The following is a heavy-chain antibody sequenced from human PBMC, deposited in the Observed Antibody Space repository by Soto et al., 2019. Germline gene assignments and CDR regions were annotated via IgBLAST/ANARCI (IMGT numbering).Heavy chain of an antibody. CDR1: GFTFSSYG. CDR3: VGGQDGNAFDI. CDR2: ISYDGSNK. J-gene: IGHJ3*02. V-gene: IGHV3-30*03. Sequence: QVQLVESGGGVVQPGRSLRLSCAASGFTFSSYGMHWVRQAPDKGLEWVAVISYDGSNKYYADSVKGRFTISRDNSKNTLYLQMNSLRAEDTAVYYCVGGQDGNAFDIWGQGTMVTVSS. D-gene: IGHD2-15*01.